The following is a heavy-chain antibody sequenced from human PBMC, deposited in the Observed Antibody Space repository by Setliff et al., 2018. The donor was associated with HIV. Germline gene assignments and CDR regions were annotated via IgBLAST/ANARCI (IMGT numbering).Heavy chain of an antibody. CDR1: GGSFSGYY. Sequence: SETLSLTCAVYGGSFSGYYWGWIRQPPGKGLEWIGSIYYSGNTYYNPSLKSRVTISTDTSRNQFSLRLSSVTAADTAIYYCARVPTSSWYVTTQRTKEYFHHWGQGTLVTVSS. V-gene: IGHV4-34*01. CDR2: IYYSGNT. D-gene: IGHD6-13*01. J-gene: IGHJ1*01. CDR3: ARVPTSSWYVTTQRTKEYFHH.